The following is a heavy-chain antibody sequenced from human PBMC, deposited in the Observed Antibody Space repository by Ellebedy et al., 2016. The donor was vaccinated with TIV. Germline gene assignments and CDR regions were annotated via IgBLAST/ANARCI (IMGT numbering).Heavy chain of an antibody. CDR1: GFTFSSYS. J-gene: IGHJ4*02. CDR3: ASVVVVPAAIDY. CDR2: INHSGST. D-gene: IGHD2-2*01. V-gene: IGHV4-34*01. Sequence: MPGGSLRLSCAASGFTFSSYSMNWVRQPPGKGLEWIGEINHSGSTNYNPSLKSRVTISVDTSKNQFSLKLSSVTAADTAVYYCASVVVVPAAIDYWGQGTLVTVSS.